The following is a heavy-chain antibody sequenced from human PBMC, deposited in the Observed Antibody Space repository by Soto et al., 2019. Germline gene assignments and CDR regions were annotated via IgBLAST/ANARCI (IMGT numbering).Heavy chain of an antibody. V-gene: IGHV1-69*06. CDR2: IIPIFGTA. D-gene: IGHD2-15*01. CDR1: GGTFSSYA. Sequence: GSSVKVSCKASGGTFSSYAISWVRQAPGQGLEWMGGIIPIFGTANYAQKFQGRVTITADKSTSTAYMELSSLRSEDTAVYYCARGRKRGIVVVVAALCFDYWGQGTLVTVSS. J-gene: IGHJ4*02. CDR3: ARGRKRGIVVVVAALCFDY.